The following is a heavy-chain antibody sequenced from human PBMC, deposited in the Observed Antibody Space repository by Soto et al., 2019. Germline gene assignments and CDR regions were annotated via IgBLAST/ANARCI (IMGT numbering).Heavy chain of an antibody. D-gene: IGHD3-22*01. CDR1: GGSVSSYS. CDR3: ARVDDSSGYSRYYFDY. CDR2: IIYSGNT. V-gene: IGHV4-59*02. Sequence: SETLSLTCTVSGGSVSSYSWNWIRQPPGKGLEWIGHIIYSGNTNYKPSLKSRVTISIDMSKNQFSLKLNSVTAADTAVYYCARVDDSSGYSRYYFDYWGQGTLVTVSS. J-gene: IGHJ4*02.